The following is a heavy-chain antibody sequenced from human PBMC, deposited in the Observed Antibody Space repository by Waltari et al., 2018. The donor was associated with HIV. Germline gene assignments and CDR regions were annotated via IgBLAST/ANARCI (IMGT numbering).Heavy chain of an antibody. CDR3: ARGPLRGYFQH. Sequence: QVQLQQWGAGLLKPSETLSLTCAVYGGSFSGYYWSWIRQSPGKGLEWIGEINHSGSTNYNPSLKSRVTKSVDTSKNQFSLKLSSVTAADTAVYYCARGPLRGYFQHWGQGTLVIVSS. D-gene: IGHD4-17*01. CDR1: GGSFSGYY. V-gene: IGHV4-34*01. CDR2: INHSGST. J-gene: IGHJ1*01.